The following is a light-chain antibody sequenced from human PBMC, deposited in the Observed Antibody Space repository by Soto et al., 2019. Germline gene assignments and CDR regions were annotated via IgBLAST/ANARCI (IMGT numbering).Light chain of an antibody. CDR2: DVS. CDR1: NIDIGGYNY. CDR3: SSYTSRSTLGV. Sequence: QSALTQPASVSGSPGQSITISCTGTNIDIGGYNYVSWYQQHPGKAPKLMIYDVSNRPSGVSYRFSGSKSGNTASLTISGLQAEDEADYYCSSYTSRSTLGVFGGGTKVTVL. J-gene: IGLJ2*01. V-gene: IGLV2-14*03.